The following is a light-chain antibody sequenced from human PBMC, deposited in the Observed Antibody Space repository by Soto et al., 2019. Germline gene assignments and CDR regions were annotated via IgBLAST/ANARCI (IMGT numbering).Light chain of an antibody. V-gene: IGLV2-8*01. CDR1: SSDVGGYNF. CDR3: TSYAGSNIPVV. Sequence: QSALTQPPSASGSPGQSVTISCTGTSSDVGGYNFVSWYQQHPGKAPKLMIYEVSKRPSGVPDRVSGSKSGNTASLTVSGLQADDEADYYCTSYAGSNIPVVFGGGTKVTVL. J-gene: IGLJ2*01. CDR2: EVS.